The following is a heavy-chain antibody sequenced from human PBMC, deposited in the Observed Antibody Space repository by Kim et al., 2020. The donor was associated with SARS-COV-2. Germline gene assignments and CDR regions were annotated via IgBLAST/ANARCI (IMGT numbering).Heavy chain of an antibody. Sequence: SETLSLTCSVASYSIGSGFSWGWIRQPPGKALEWIGSVYHSGGAHYSPSPKSRVTISVDTSKNLFSLDLTSVMAADTAVYYCARDGAIENGFYVPPYYF. CDR2: VYHSGGA. D-gene: IGHD3-16*01. V-gene: IGHV4-38-2*02. J-gene: IGHJ4*01. CDR1: SYSIGSGFS. CDR3: ARDGAIENGFYVPPYYF.